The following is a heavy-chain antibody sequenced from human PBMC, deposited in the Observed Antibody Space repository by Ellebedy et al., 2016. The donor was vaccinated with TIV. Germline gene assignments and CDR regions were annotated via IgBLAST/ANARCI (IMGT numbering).Heavy chain of an antibody. CDR1: GGSIGSYY. D-gene: IGHD1-26*01. J-gene: IGHJ4*02. CDR3: ARAIGGSYEDF. Sequence: SETLSLTCTVSGGSIGSYYWTWIRQPPGKGLEWIGHTSYSGSTNYNPSLKSQVTISIDTSKNQFSLRLTSVTAADTAVYYCARAIGGSYEDFWGQGTLVTVFS. V-gene: IGHV4-59*01. CDR2: TSYSGST.